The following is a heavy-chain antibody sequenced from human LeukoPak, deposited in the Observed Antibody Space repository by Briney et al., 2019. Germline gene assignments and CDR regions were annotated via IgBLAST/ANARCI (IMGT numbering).Heavy chain of an antibody. CDR3: ARIGESYYIGPYYFDY. CDR2: ISSSGNTI. CDR1: GFTFSSYE. V-gene: IGHV3-48*03. J-gene: IGHJ4*01. Sequence: PGGSLRLSCAASGFTFSSYEMNWVRQAPGKGLEWVSYISSSGNTIYYADSVKGRFTISRDNAKNSLHLQMDSLRAEDTAVYYCARIGESYYIGPYYFDYWGQGTLVTVPS. D-gene: IGHD1-26*01.